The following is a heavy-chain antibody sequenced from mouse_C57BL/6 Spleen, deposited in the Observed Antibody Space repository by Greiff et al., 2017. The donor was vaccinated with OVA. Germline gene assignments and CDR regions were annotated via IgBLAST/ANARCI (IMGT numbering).Heavy chain of an antibody. D-gene: IGHD2-1*01. Sequence: QVQLQQSGPELVKPGASVKISCKASGYAFSSSWMNWVKQRPGKGLEWIGRIYPGDGDTNYNGKFKGKATLNADKASSTAYMQLSSLTSEDSAVYFCARWNYGNFDAMDYWGQGTSVTVAS. CDR2: IYPGDGDT. CDR1: GYAFSSSW. J-gene: IGHJ4*01. V-gene: IGHV1-82*01. CDR3: ARWNYGNFDAMDY.